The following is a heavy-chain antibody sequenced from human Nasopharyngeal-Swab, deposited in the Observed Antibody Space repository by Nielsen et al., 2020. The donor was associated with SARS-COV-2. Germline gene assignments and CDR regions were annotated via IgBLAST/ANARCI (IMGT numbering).Heavy chain of an antibody. CDR2: IYYSGST. D-gene: IGHD5-18*01. J-gene: IGHJ4*02. Sequence: RQAPGKGLEWIGYIYYSGSTNYSPSLKSRVTISVDTSKNQFSLKLSSVTAADTAVYYCARDLRYSYGTEPFDYWGQGTLVTVSS. V-gene: IGHV4-59*01. CDR3: ARDLRYSYGTEPFDY.